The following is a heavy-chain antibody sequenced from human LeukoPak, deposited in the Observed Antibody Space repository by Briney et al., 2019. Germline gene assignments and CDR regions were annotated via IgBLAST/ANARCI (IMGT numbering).Heavy chain of an antibody. V-gene: IGHV1-2*02. D-gene: IGHD6-19*01. CDR2: INPISGGT. CDR1: GYTLTGYY. J-gene: IGHJ5*02. CDR3: VRVAMAGTFNWFDP. Sequence: ASVKVSCKASGYTLTGYYMHWVRQAPGQGLQWMGWINPISGGTDYAEKFQGRVTMTRDTSISTAYMDLSRLKSDDTAVYYCVRVAMAGTFNWFDPWGQGTLITVSS.